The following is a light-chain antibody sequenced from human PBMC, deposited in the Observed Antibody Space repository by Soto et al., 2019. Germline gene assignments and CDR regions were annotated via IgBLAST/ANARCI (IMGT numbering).Light chain of an antibody. Sequence: EIVLTQSPGTLSLSPGERATLSCRARQSVNSRYLAWYQQKPGQAPRLLIYGASSRATGIPDRFSGSVSGTDFSLTISRLEPEDFAVYYCQHYTRSRFTIGPGTKVDIK. V-gene: IGKV3-20*01. CDR3: QHYTRSRFT. J-gene: IGKJ3*01. CDR2: GAS. CDR1: QSVNSRY.